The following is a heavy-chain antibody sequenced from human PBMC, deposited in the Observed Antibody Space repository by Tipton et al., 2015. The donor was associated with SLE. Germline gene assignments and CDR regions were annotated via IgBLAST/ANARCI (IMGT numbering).Heavy chain of an antibody. CDR1: GGSITSYY. D-gene: IGHD1-14*01. J-gene: IGHJ3*02. V-gene: IGHV4-59*08. Sequence: TLSLTCTVSGGSITSYYWSWIRQPPGKGLEWIAYIYYSGSTNYNPSLKSRVTISVDTSKNQFSLKLSSVTAADTAVYYCAKPAEETMGDGFDIWGQGTMVTVSS. CDR3: AKPAEETMGDGFDI. CDR2: IYYSGST.